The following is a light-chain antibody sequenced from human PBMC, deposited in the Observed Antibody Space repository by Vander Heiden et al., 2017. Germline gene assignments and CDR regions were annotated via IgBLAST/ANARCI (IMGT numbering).Light chain of an antibody. CDR2: AAS. V-gene: IGKV1-39*01. Sequence: DIQMTQSPSSLSASVGDRVTITCRASQSISSYLNWYQQKPGKAPKLLIYAASSLQSGVPSRFSGSGPGTDFTLTISIPQPEDFATYYCQHSDSTPPWTFGQGTKVEIK. CDR3: QHSDSTPPWT. CDR1: QSISSY. J-gene: IGKJ1*01.